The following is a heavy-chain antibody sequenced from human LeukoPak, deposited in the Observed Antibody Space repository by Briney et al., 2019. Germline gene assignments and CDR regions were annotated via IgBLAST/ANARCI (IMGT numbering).Heavy chain of an antibody. CDR3: ASCADAFDI. CDR1: GGSISSGGYY. CDR2: INHSGST. J-gene: IGHJ3*02. V-gene: IGHV4-39*07. Sequence: SETLSLTCTVSGGSISSGGYYWSWIRQHPGKGLEWIGEINHSGSTNYNPSLKSRVTISVDTSKNQFSLKLSSVTAADTAVYYCASCADAFDIWGQGTMVTVSS.